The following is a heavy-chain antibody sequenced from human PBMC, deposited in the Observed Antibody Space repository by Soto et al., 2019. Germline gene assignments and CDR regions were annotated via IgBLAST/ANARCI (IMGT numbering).Heavy chain of an antibody. CDR3: ARARATIAAAAIFDC. V-gene: IGHV4-4*02. J-gene: IGHJ4*02. CDR2: VYRTGST. CDR1: GGSISTSNW. Sequence: SETLSLTCAVSGGSISTSNWWSWVRQPPGKGLEWIGEVYRTGSTNYNPSLEGRLTISVDKSKNQFSLKLTSVTAADTAVYYCARARATIAAAAIFDCWGQGTLVT. D-gene: IGHD6-13*01.